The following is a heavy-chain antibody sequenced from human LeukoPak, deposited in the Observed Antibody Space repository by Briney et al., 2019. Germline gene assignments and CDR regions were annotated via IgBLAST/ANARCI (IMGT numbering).Heavy chain of an antibody. V-gene: IGHV4-34*01. CDR2: IYHSGST. CDR1: GGSFSGYY. CDR3: AQMRCAVYSNAFDI. D-gene: IGHD1-14*01. J-gene: IGHJ3*02. Sequence: PSETLSLTCAVYGGSFSGYYWTWIRQPPRKGLEWVGEIYHSGSTDYNPSLKSRVTISVDTSKNQLSLKRSSVTAADTAVYYCAQMRCAVYSNAFDIGGQGTMVTISS.